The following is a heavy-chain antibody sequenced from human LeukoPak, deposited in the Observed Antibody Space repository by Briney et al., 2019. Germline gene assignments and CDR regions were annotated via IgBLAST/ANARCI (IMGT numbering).Heavy chain of an antibody. CDR3: TRGSQSDYYYGMDV. Sequence: GGSLKLSCAASGFTFSGSAMHWVRQASGKGLEWVGRIRSRTNTYATAYAASVKGRFTISRDDSKNTAYLQMNSLKTEDTAVYYCTRGSQSDYYYGMDVWGQGTTVTVSS. J-gene: IGHJ6*02. CDR2: IRSRTNTYAT. V-gene: IGHV3-73*01. CDR1: GFTFSGSA.